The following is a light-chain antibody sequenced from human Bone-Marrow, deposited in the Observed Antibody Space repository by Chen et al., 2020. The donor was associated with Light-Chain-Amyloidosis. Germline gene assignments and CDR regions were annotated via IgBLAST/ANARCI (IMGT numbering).Light chain of an antibody. CDR1: ESLLYRSNNKNY. CDR3: QQYYSTPYT. J-gene: IGKJ2*01. CDR2: WAS. Sequence: DIVMTQSPDSLAVSLGERVTNNCKSSESLLYRSNNKNYLGWYQQKPGQSPKLLMYWASTRESAVPARFSGSGSGTDFPLTISSLLAEDVALYYCQQYYSTPYTFGQGTKLEIQ. V-gene: IGKV4-1*01.